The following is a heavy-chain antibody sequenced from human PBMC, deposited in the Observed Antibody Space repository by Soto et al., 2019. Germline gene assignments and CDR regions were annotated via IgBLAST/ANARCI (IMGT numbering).Heavy chain of an antibody. D-gene: IGHD6-19*01. CDR2: ISGSGGST. CDR1: GFTFSSYA. Sequence: GGSLRLSCAASGFTFSSYAMSWVRQAPGKGLEWVSAISGSGGSTYYADSVKGRFTISRDNSKNTLYLQMNSLRAEDTAVYYRAKDRTAVARGAEYFQHWGQGTLVTVSS. V-gene: IGHV3-23*01. J-gene: IGHJ1*01. CDR3: AKDRTAVARGAEYFQH.